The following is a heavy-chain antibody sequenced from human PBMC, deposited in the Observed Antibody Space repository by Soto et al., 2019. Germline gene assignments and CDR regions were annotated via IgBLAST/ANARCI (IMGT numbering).Heavy chain of an antibody. J-gene: IGHJ4*02. CDR1: GESYY. Sequence: ASETLSRTCTFFGESYYWSWIRQSPGKGLEWIGEINHSGNTNYNPSLKSRVTISVDTSKNQFSLKLNSVTAADAAMYYCARGLGDFWGKARHSWGPGTLVTVS. D-gene: IGHD3-3*01. CDR3: ARGLGDFWGKARHS. V-gene: IGHV4-34*01. CDR2: INHSGNT.